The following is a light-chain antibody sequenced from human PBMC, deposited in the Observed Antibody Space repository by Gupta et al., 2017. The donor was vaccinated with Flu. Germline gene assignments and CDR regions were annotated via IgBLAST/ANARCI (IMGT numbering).Light chain of an antibody. Sequence: EIVMTQSPATLSVSPGERATLTCRPSQSVSSNLAWYQHKPGQAPRLLIYGASTRATGIPGRFSGSASGTEFTLTISILQSEDFAVYYCQQYNNCPRTFGQGTKVEIK. CDR2: GAS. V-gene: IGKV3-15*01. CDR1: QSVSSN. CDR3: QQYNNCPRT. J-gene: IGKJ1*01.